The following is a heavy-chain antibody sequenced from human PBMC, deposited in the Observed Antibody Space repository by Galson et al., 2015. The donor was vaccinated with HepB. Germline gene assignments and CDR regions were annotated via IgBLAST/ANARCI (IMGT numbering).Heavy chain of an antibody. J-gene: IGHJ5*02. CDR2: ISAYNGNT. CDR3: AREYYDILTDNWFDP. CDR1: GYTFTSYG. Sequence: SVKVSCKASGYTFTSYGISWVRQAPGQGLEWMGWISAYNGNTNYAQKLQGRVTMTTDTSTSTAYMELRSLRSDDTAVYYCAREYYDILTDNWFDPWGQGTLVTVSS. V-gene: IGHV1-18*04. D-gene: IGHD3-9*01.